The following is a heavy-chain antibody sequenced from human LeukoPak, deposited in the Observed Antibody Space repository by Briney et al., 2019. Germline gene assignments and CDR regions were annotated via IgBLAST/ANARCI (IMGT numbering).Heavy chain of an antibody. Sequence: SVKVSCKASEGTFSSYAISWVRQAPGQGLNSMGGIIPILDIATYAQKFQGRVTITADKSTSTAYMELSSLSSEDTAVYYCARDQGVTDPPPYGLDVWGQGTTVTVSS. J-gene: IGHJ6*02. V-gene: IGHV1-69*10. CDR1: EGTFSSYA. D-gene: IGHD3-10*01. CDR2: IIPILDIA. CDR3: ARDQGVTDPPPYGLDV.